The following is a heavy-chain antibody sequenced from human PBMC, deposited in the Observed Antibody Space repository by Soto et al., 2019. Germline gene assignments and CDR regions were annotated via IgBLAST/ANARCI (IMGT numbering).Heavy chain of an antibody. CDR3: AKGGLQWLITSDFNY. CDR1: GFTFSDYA. Sequence: VQLVESGGGVVQPGRSLRLSCAASGFTFSDYAMHWVRQAPGKGLEWVAVVSDDGRNTHYADSVKGRFTISRDRSKNTVSLEMTSLRAEDTAAYYCAKGGLQWLITSDFNYWGQGALVTVSS. J-gene: IGHJ4*02. CDR2: VSDDGRNT. D-gene: IGHD6-19*01. V-gene: IGHV3-30*18.